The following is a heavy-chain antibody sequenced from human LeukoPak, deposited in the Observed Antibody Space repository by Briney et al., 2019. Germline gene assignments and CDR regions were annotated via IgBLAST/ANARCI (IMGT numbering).Heavy chain of an antibody. CDR1: GYTFTSYG. Sequence: ASVKVSCKASGYTFTSYGISWVRQAPGQGLEWMGWISAYNGNTNYAQKLQGRVTMTTDTSTSTAYMELRSLRSDDTAVYYCASTYYYYSSGYNYFDYWGQGTLVTVSS. CDR2: ISAYNGNT. V-gene: IGHV1-18*01. D-gene: IGHD3-22*01. CDR3: ASTYYYYSSGYNYFDY. J-gene: IGHJ4*02.